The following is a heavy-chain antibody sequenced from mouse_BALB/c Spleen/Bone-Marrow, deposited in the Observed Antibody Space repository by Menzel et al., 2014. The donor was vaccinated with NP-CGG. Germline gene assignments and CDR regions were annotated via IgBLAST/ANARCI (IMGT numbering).Heavy chain of an antibody. D-gene: IGHD1-1*01. V-gene: IGHV14-3*02. Sequence: EVKLQESGAELVKPGASVKLSCTASGFNIKDTYMRWVKQRPEQGLEWIGRIDPANGNTKYDPKLQGKATITADTSSNTAYLQLSSLTSEDTAVYYCALYYYGSSGFAYWGQGTLVTVSA. CDR2: IDPANGNT. CDR3: ALYYYGSSGFAY. J-gene: IGHJ3*01. CDR1: GFNIKDTY.